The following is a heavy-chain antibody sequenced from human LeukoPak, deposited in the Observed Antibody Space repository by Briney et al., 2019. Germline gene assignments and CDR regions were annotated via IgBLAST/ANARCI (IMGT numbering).Heavy chain of an antibody. CDR3: ASWAYSSSWYSDY. V-gene: IGHV3-21*01. CDR2: ISSSSSYI. Sequence: GGSLRLSCAASGFTFSSYSMNWVRQAPGKGLEWVSSISSSSSYIYYADSVKGRFTISRDSAKNSLYLQMNSLRAEDTAVYYCASWAYSSSWYSDYWGQGTLVTVSS. D-gene: IGHD6-13*01. J-gene: IGHJ4*02. CDR1: GFTFSSYS.